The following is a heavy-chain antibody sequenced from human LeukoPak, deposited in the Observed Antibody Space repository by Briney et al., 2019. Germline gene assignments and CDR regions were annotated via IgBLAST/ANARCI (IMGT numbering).Heavy chain of an antibody. J-gene: IGHJ4*02. CDR3: AKDSSGCYLDY. D-gene: IGHD3-22*01. CDR2: IWYDGSNK. Sequence: PGRSLRLSCAASGFTFSSYGMHWVRQAPGKGLEWVAVIWYDGSNKYYADSVKGRFTISRDNSKNTLYLQMNSLRAEDTAVYYCAKDSSGCYLDYWGQGTLVTVSS. CDR1: GFTFSSYG. V-gene: IGHV3-33*06.